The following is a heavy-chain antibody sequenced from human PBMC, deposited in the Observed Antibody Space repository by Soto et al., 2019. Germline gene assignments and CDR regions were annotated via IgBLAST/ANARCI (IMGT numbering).Heavy chain of an antibody. CDR2: IYYSGST. CDR3: ARVPSPFDYYYAMDV. D-gene: IGHD3-16*01. CDR1: GGSISSGGYY. V-gene: IGHV4-39*06. J-gene: IGHJ6*02. Sequence: SETLSLTCTVSGGSISSGGYYWSWIRQPPGKGLEWIGSIYYSGSTYNNPSLRSRVSMSLDTSKDQFPLKLNSLTDADTAVYFCARVPSPFDYYYAMDVWGQGTTVTVCS.